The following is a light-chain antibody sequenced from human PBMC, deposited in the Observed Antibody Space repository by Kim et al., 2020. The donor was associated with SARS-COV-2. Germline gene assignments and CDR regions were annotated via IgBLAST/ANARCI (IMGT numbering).Light chain of an antibody. CDR3: SALDSSLSADWV. CDR2: RNN. J-gene: IGLJ3*02. Sequence: QAGLTQPPSVSKGLRQTATLTCTGNSNIVGNQGAAWLQQHQGHPPKLLSYRNNNRPSGISERFSASRSGNTASLTITGLQPEDEADYYCSALDSSLSADWVFGGGTQLTVL. V-gene: IGLV10-54*02. CDR1: SNIVGNQG.